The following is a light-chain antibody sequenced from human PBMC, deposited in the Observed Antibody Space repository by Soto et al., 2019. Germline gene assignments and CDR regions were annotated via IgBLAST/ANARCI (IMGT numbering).Light chain of an antibody. CDR1: QSISRN. CDR2: GAS. V-gene: IGKV3-15*01. CDR3: HQYNNWPPGT. J-gene: IGKJ2*01. Sequence: MTQSPSTLSASVGDRVTLTCRASQSISRNLAWYQQKPGQAPRLLIYGASTRATGIPARFSGSGSGTEFTLTISSLQSEDFALYYCHQYNNWPPGTFGQGTKVEIK.